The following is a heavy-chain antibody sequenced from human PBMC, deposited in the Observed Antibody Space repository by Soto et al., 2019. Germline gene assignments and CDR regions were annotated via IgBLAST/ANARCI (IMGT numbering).Heavy chain of an antibody. V-gene: IGHV3-15*07. D-gene: IGHD3-22*01. Sequence: EVQLVESGGGLVKPAASLRLSCVGSGFIFSNAWINWVRQAPGKGLEWVGRIKSKVDGGTTDYAAPVKGRFTISRDDSKNMVYLQMNFLKTEDTAVYHCTTDHPYQYDGSCYDHWGQGRLVTVSS. CDR1: GFIFSNAW. CDR3: TTDHPYQYDGSCYDH. J-gene: IGHJ4*02. CDR2: IKSKVDGGTT.